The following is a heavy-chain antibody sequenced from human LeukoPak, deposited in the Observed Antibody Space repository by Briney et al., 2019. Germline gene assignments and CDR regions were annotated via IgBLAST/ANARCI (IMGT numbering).Heavy chain of an antibody. CDR2: IYYSGST. V-gene: IGHV4-59*01. CDR3: ARDNPNDGVDY. CDR1: GGSISSYY. Sequence: SETLSLTCTVSGGSISSYYWSWIRQPPGKGLEWIGYIYYSGSTNYNPSLKSRVTISVDTSKNQFSLKLSSVTAADTAVYYCARDNPNDGVDYWGRGTLVTVSS. J-gene: IGHJ4*02. D-gene: IGHD1-14*01.